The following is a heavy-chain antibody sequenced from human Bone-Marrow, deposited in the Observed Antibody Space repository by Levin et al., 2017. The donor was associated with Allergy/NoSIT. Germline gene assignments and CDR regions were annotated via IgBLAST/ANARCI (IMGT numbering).Heavy chain of an antibody. J-gene: IGHJ5*02. CDR3: AKSIAAADYNWFDP. D-gene: IGHD6-13*01. V-gene: IGHV1-2*02. CDR2: INPNSGGT. CDR1: GYTFTGYY. Sequence: ASVKVSCKASGYTFTGYYMHWVRQAPGQGLEGMGWINPNSGGTYYAQNFQGRVTMTSDTSISTAYMELSRLRSDDTAMYYCAKSIAAADYNWFDPWGQGTLVTVSS.